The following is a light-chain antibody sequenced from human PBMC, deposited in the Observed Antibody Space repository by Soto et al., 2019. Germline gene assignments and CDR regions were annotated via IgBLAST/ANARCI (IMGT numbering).Light chain of an antibody. CDR3: QHYSNWPPWT. CDR2: GAS. CDR1: QSVSSN. J-gene: IGKJ1*01. Sequence: EIVMTQSPATLSVSPGERATLSCRASQSVSSNLAWYQQKPGQAPRLLIYGASTMATGIPARFSGSGSGTDFTLTISSLQSEDFAGYYCQHYSNWPPWTFGPGTKVEI. V-gene: IGKV3-15*01.